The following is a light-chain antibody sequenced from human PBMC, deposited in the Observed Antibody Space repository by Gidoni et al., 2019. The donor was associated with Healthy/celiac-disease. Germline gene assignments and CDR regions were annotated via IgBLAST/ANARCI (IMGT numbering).Light chain of an antibody. J-gene: IGLJ2*01. Sequence: QTVVTQEPSFSVSPGGTVTLTCGLSSGSVSTSYYPSWYQPTPGQAPRTLLYSTNTRSSGVPDRFSGSILGNKAALTITGAQADDESDYYCALYMGSGIVVFGGGTKLTVL. CDR2: STN. CDR3: ALYMGSGIVV. V-gene: IGLV8-61*01. CDR1: SGSVSTSYY.